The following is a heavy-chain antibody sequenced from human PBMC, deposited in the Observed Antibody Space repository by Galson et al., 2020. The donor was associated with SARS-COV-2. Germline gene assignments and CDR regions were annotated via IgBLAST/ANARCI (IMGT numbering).Heavy chain of an antibody. CDR3: AIDYYDSSGYEGTFDY. CDR1: GFSFSSYA. V-gene: IGHV3-30*04. J-gene: IGHJ4*02. Sequence: GESLKISCAASGFSFSSYAMHWVRQAPGKGLEWVATISYDGRIKYYPDSVKGRFTISRDNSKNTLYMQMNSLRPEDTAVYYCAIDYYDSSGYEGTFDYWGQGTLVTVSS. CDR2: ISYDGRIK. D-gene: IGHD3-22*01.